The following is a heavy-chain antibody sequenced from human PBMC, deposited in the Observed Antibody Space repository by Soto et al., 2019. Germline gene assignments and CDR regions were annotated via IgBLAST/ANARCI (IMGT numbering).Heavy chain of an antibody. CDR1: GGSISSSSYY. CDR3: AMTPGKNYYYYYGMDV. J-gene: IGHJ6*02. D-gene: IGHD1-1*01. Sequence: PSETLSLTCTVSGGSISSSSYYWGWIRQPPGKGLEWIGSIYYSGSTYYNPSLKSRVTISVDTSKNQFSLKLSSVTAADTAVYYCAMTPGKNYYYYYGMDVSGQGTKVTVS. CDR2: IYYSGST. V-gene: IGHV4-39*01.